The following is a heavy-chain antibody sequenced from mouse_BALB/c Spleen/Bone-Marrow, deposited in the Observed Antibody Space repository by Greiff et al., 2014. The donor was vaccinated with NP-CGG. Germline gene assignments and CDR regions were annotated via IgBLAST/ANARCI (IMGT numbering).Heavy chain of an antibody. CDR2: INPYNDGT. CDR3: ARGSSWAMDY. V-gene: IGHV1-14*01. D-gene: IGHD1-1*01. Sequence: VQLKESGPELVKPGASVKMSCKASGYTFTSYVMHWVKQKPGQGLEWIGYINPYNDGTKYDERFKGKATLTSDKSSSTAYMELSSLTSEDSAVYYCARGSSWAMDYWGQGTSVTVSS. J-gene: IGHJ4*01. CDR1: GYTFTSYV.